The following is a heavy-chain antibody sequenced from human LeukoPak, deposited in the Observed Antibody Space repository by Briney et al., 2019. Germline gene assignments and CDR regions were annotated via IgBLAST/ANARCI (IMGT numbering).Heavy chain of an antibody. D-gene: IGHD3-10*01. CDR3: ARGFYGSGNS. J-gene: IGHJ4*01. CDR1: GFTFSNYW. Sequence: GGSLRLSCAASGFTFSNYWMYWVRQAPGRGLLWVSRISGDGITTYYAGSVKGRFTISRDNAKNTLYLQMHSLRAEDSAVYYCARGFYGSGNSWGHGTLVTVFS. V-gene: IGHV3-74*01. CDR2: ISGDGITT.